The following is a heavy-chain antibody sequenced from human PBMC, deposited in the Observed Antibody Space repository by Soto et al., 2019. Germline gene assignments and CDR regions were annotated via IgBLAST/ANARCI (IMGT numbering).Heavy chain of an antibody. Sequence: XSVKVSCKASGYTFTNYGVSLVRHSPGQGLEWMGWIGGYKGNTNYAQKLQGRVTLTTDTSTSTAYMELRSLRSDDTAVYYCASHGVEQLVWFDPWGQGTLVTVSS. V-gene: IGHV1-18*01. D-gene: IGHD6-6*01. CDR2: IGGYKGNT. CDR3: ASHGVEQLVWFDP. CDR1: GYTFTNYG. J-gene: IGHJ5*02.